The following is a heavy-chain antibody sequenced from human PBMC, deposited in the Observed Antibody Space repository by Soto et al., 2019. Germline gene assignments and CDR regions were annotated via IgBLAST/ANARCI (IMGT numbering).Heavy chain of an antibody. Sequence: SQTLSLTCVISGDSVSSNCACWNWIRQSPSRGLQCLGRIYYRSKWFHDYAASVESRMAINPDTSRNQFSLQLNYVTPEDTAVYYCARVHCSAGTCLDGLDFWGQGTTVTVSS. D-gene: IGHD2-15*01. CDR2: IYYRSKWFH. V-gene: IGHV6-1*01. CDR1: GDSVSSNCAC. CDR3: ARVHCSAGTCLDGLDF. J-gene: IGHJ6*02.